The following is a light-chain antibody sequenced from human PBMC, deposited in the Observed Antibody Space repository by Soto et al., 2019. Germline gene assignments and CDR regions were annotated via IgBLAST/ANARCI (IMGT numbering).Light chain of an antibody. CDR3: HQYLCPAFS. CDR2: WAS. J-gene: IGKJ3*01. V-gene: IGKV4-1*01. CDR1: QSVLYGPTRKNN. Sequence: DIVVKQSPDYLSVSLGEKATITCKPSQSVLYGPTRKNNIGWYQHRPVQNPQLLFYWASSRASGVPDRLSDSESGTNFTLSISSLQPEDVGVYYCHQYLCPAFSFGPGTKVDI.